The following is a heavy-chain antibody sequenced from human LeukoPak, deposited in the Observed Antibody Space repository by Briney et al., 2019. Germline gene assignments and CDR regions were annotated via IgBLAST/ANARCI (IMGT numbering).Heavy chain of an antibody. V-gene: IGHV3-74*01. CDR2: IKSDGSGT. D-gene: IGHD2-2*01. J-gene: IGHJ4*02. Sequence: GGSLRLSCAASGFTFSSYWMHWVRQAPGKGLVWASRIKSDGSGTSYADSVKGRFTISRDNAKNTLYLQMNSLRAEDTAVYYCARDRAYQLDYWGQGTLVTVSS. CDR1: GFTFSSYW. CDR3: ARDRAYQLDY.